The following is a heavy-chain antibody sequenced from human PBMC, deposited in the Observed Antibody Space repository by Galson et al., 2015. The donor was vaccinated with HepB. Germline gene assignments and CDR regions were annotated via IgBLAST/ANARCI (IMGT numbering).Heavy chain of an antibody. V-gene: IGHV4-34*01. CDR3: ARLYATGNYGVGPGLTRGPFRY. CDR2: INHFGRT. CDR1: GGTLSDYY. J-gene: IGHJ1*01. D-gene: IGHD1-7*01. Sequence: SETLSLTCVVHGGTLSDYYWGWIRQSPGKGLEWIGEINHFGRTKFNPSLKSRVSMSIDMSENKFSLRLTSVTAADTAVYYCARLYATGNYGVGPGLTRGPFRYWGQGTLVTVSS.